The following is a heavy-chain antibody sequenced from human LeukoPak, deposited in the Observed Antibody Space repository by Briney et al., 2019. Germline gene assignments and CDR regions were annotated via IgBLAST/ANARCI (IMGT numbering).Heavy chain of an antibody. J-gene: IGHJ3*02. CDR3: ARGVRGGTQYDAFDI. V-gene: IGHV3-7*01. CDR2: IKQDGSNA. Sequence: PGGSLRLSCVASRFTFRNYWMHWVRQAPGRGLEWVANIKQDGSNAYYVDSVKGRFTISRDNAKNSVYLQMNSLRAEDTAVYYCARGVRGGTQYDAFDIWGQGTMVTVSS. D-gene: IGHD1-7*01. CDR1: RFTFRNYW.